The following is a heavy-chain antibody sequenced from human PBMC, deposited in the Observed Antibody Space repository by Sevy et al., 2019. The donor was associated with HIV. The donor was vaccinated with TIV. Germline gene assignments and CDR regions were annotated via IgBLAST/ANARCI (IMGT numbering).Heavy chain of an antibody. V-gene: IGHV1-2*02. CDR1: GYIFSDYH. CDR2: INGKSGDT. Sequence: ASVKVSCKASGYIFSDYHIHWARQAPGQRLEWMGWINGKSGDTEYAEKFQGRVTMSRDTSISTAYMELTRLQSDDTAVYYWAKVGFGCSAFFDHWGQGTLVTVSS. CDR3: AKVGFGCSAFFDH. D-gene: IGHD2-15*01. J-gene: IGHJ4*02.